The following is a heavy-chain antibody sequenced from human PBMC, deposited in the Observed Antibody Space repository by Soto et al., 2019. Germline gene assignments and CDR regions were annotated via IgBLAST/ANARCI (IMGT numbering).Heavy chain of an antibody. Sequence: QVQLVQSGAEVKKPGASVKVSCKASGYTFTSYGISWVRQAPGQGLEWMGWISAYNGNTKYAQKLQGRVTMTTGTSQSTANMELRSLRSDDTAVYYCARDPVKGLLWVGVLKYYGMDVWGQGTTVTVSS. J-gene: IGHJ6*02. CDR1: GYTFTSYG. D-gene: IGHD3-10*01. CDR2: ISAYNGNT. CDR3: ARDPVKGLLWVGVLKYYGMDV. V-gene: IGHV1-18*01.